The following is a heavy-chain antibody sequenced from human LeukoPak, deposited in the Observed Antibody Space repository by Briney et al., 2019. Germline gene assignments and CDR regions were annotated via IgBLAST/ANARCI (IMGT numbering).Heavy chain of an antibody. CDR1: AFILARYT. CDR3: ARVRSLNDAFDI. CDR2: ISSSSTI. V-gene: IGHV3-48*04. J-gene: IGHJ3*02. D-gene: IGHD3-16*02. Sequence: GGSRRLSRVPAAFILARYTMNWVSPAAGRGLEWVSYISSSSTIYYADSVKGRFTISRDNAKNSLYLQMNSLRAEDTAVYYCARVRSLNDAFDIWGQGTMVTVSS.